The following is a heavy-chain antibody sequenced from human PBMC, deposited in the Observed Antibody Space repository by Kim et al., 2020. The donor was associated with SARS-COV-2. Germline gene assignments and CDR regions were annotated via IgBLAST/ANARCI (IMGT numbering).Heavy chain of an antibody. V-gene: IGHV3-15*01. J-gene: IGHJ4*02. CDR1: GFTFSNAW. Sequence: GGSLRLSCAASGFTFSNAWMSWVRQAPGKGLEWVGRIKSKTDGGTTDYAAPVKGRFTISRDDSKNTLYLQMNSLKTEDTAVYYCTTDLILVGATTGRGPGPFDYWGQGTLVTVSS. CDR3: TTDLILVGATTGRGPGPFDY. CDR2: IKSKTDGGTT. D-gene: IGHD1-26*01.